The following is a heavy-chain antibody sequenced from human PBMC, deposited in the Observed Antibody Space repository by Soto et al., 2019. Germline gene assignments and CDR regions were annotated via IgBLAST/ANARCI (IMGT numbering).Heavy chain of an antibody. CDR2: ISGSGGST. D-gene: IGHD5-12*01. V-gene: IGHV3-23*01. J-gene: IGHJ4*02. CDR1: GFTFSSYA. CDR3: AKDIILGSGYGVFDC. Sequence: EVQLLESGGGLVQPGGSLRLSCAASGFTFSSYAMSWVRQAPGKGLEWVSAISGSGGSTYYADSVKGRFTISRDNSKNTLYLQMNSLRAEDTAVYDCAKDIILGSGYGVFDCWGQGTLVTVSS.